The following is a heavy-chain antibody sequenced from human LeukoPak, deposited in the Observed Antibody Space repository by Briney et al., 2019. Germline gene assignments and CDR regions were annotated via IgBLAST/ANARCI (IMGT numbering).Heavy chain of an antibody. CDR1: EFTFSAFW. D-gene: IGHD3-22*01. CDR3: ARDRYHYDSDDYMGYYH. V-gene: IGHV3-21*01. J-gene: IGHJ5*02. CDR2: ISSSSSYI. Sequence: GGSLRLSCVGSEFTFSAFWMSWVRQAPGKGLEWVSSISSSSSYIYYADSVKGRFTISRDNAKNSLYLQMNSLRAEDTAVYYCARDRYHYDSDDYMGYYHWGQGTLVTVSS.